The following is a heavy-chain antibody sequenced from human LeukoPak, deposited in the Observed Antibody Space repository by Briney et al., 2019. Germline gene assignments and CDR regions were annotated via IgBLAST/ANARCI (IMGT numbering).Heavy chain of an antibody. V-gene: IGHV4-61*02. Sequence: SETLSLTCTVSGGSISSGSYYWSWIRQSAGKGLEWIGRIYTSGSTNYNPSLKSRVTISVDTSKNQFSLKLSSVTAADTAVYYCARRCSGGSCYFDYWGQGTLVIVSS. CDR3: ARRCSGGSCYFDY. D-gene: IGHD2-15*01. J-gene: IGHJ4*02. CDR1: GGSISSGSYY. CDR2: IYTSGST.